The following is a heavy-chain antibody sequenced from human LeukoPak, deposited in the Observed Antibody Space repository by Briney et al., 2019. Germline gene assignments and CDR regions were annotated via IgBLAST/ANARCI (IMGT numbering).Heavy chain of an antibody. Sequence: PGGSLRLSCAASEFTFSSYGMHWVRQAPGKGLEGLAFIRYDGSNKYYADSVKGRFTISRDNSKNTLYLQMNSLRAEDTAVYYCAKDARAAVAGTGYYYYYMDVWGKGTTVTVSS. CDR3: AKDARAAVAGTGYYYYYMDV. CDR1: EFTFSSYG. D-gene: IGHD6-19*01. CDR2: IRYDGSNK. V-gene: IGHV3-30*02. J-gene: IGHJ6*03.